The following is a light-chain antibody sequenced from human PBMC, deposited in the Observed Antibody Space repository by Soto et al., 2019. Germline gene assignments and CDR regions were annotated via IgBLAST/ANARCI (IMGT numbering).Light chain of an antibody. CDR1: SSDVGGYNY. CDR2: DVT. V-gene: IGLV2-11*01. CDR3: CSYAGRYTPYV. Sequence: QSVLTQPRSVSGSPGQSITISCSGTSSDVGGYNYVSWYQQHPGKAPKLIIYDVTKRPSGVPDRFSGSKSGNTASLTISGLQAEDEADYYCCSYAGRYTPYVFATGTKVTAL. J-gene: IGLJ1*01.